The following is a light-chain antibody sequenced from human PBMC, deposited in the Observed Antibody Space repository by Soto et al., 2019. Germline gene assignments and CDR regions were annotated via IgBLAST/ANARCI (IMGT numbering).Light chain of an antibody. CDR1: QSIGKH. CDR3: QQYYSYPQT. V-gene: IGKV1-39*01. J-gene: IGKJ1*01. Sequence: DIQMTQSPSFLSASVGDRVTITCRASQSIGKHLNWYQQKPGKAPKLLIYAASSLQSGVPSRFSGSGSGTDFTLTISCLQSEDFATYYCQQYYSYPQTFGQGTKVDIK. CDR2: AAS.